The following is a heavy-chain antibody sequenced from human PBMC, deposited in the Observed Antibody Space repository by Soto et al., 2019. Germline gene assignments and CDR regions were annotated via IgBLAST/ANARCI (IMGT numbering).Heavy chain of an antibody. CDR3: ARIRYEWELPLYFDY. D-gene: IGHD1-26*01. V-gene: IGHV2-70*11. CDR1: GFSLSTSGMC. J-gene: IGHJ4*02. Sequence: SGPTLVNPTQTLTLTCTFSGFSLSTSGMCVSWIRQPPGKALEWLARIDWDDDKYYSTSLKTRLTISKDTSKNQVVLTMTNMDPVDTATYYCARIRYEWELPLYFDYWGQGTLVTVSS. CDR2: IDWDDDK.